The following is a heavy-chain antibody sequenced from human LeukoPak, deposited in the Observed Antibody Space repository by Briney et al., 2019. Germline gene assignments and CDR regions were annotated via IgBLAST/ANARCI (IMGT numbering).Heavy chain of an antibody. CDR2: IYTVGST. J-gene: IGHJ4*02. Sequence: SETLSLTCSVSGGSICSYYWEWIRQPAGKGLEWIGQIYTVGSTNYNPSLKSRVIISVDKSKNQFSLKVNSVTAADTAIYYCARVTDWSGPFDYWGQRILVTASS. CDR1: GGSICSYY. CDR3: ARVTDWSGPFDY. D-gene: IGHD3-3*01. V-gene: IGHV4-4*07.